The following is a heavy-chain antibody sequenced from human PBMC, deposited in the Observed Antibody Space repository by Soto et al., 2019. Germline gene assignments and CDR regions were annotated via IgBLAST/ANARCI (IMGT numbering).Heavy chain of an antibody. CDR1: GGSISSSSYY. CDR2: IYYSGST. Sequence: QLQLQESGPGLVKPSETLSLTCTVSGGSISSSSYYWGWIRQPPGKGLEWIGSIYYSGSTYYNPSLKSRVTISVDTSKNQFSLKLSSVTAADTAVYYCARHIPPYDSSGYYSPELDYWGQGTLVTVSS. CDR3: ARHIPPYDSSGYYSPELDY. D-gene: IGHD3-22*01. V-gene: IGHV4-39*01. J-gene: IGHJ4*02.